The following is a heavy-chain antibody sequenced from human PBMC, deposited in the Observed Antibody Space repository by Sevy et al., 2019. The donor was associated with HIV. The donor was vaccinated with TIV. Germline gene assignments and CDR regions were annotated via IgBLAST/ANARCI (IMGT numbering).Heavy chain of an antibody. Sequence: GGSLRLSCAASGFTFSDYYMSWIRQAPGRGLEWIAYISIAGDIVYNADSVKGRFTISRDNAKNSLYLQLNSLRAEDTAVYYCARAAADCSGGTCYSAASIQYIQHWGQGTLVTVSS. V-gene: IGHV3-11*01. J-gene: IGHJ1*01. CDR1: GFTFSDYY. CDR2: ISIAGDIV. CDR3: ARAAADCSGGTCYSAASIQYIQH. D-gene: IGHD2-15*01.